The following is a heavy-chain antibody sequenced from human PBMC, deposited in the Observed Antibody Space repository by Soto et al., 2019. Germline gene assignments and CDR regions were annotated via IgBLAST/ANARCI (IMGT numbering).Heavy chain of an antibody. V-gene: IGHV3-30-3*01. CDR2: ISFDGSNK. Sequence: GGSLRLSCAASGFTFSSYAMKWVGQAPGKGLEWVAVISFDGSNKYYADSVKGRFTISRDNSKNTLYLQMNSLRAEDTAVYFCARGPSSLTRFDYWGQGTLVTVSS. D-gene: IGHD2-2*01. CDR3: ARGPSSLTRFDY. J-gene: IGHJ4*02. CDR1: GFTFSSYA.